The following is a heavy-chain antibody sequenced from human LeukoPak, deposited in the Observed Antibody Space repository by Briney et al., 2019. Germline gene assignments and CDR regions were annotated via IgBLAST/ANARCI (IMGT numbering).Heavy chain of an antibody. J-gene: IGHJ4*02. CDR2: VHLDGRT. D-gene: IGHD6-25*01. V-gene: IGHV4-4*02. Sequence: SETLSLTCGVSGGSVSSTNWWTWIRQPPGKGLEWIGEVHLDGRTNFTPSLKSRLTMSVDLSENHVSLKLTSVTAADTAVYYCAREGGFYRPLDYSGQGTLVTVSS. CDR1: GGSVSSTNW. CDR3: AREGGFYRPLDY.